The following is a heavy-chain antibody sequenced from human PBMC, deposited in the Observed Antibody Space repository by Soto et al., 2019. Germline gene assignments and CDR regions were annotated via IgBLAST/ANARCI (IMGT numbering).Heavy chain of an antibody. J-gene: IGHJ4*02. CDR2: INHSGST. Sequence: SETLSLTCAVYGTSFSGYYWSWIRQPPGKGLEWIGEINHSGSTNYNPSLKSRVAISVDTSKNQFSLTLSSVTAADTAIYFCESLETGAPRAPDYWGQGTLVTVSS. D-gene: IGHD7-27*01. V-gene: IGHV4-34*01. CDR3: ESLETGAPRAPDY. CDR1: GTSFSGYY.